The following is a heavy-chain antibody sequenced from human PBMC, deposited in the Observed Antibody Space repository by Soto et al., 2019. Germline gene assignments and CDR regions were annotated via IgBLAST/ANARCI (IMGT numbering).Heavy chain of an antibody. J-gene: IGHJ4*02. V-gene: IGHV4-59*12. D-gene: IGHD1-26*01. CDR2: IHYSGRT. CDR3: VRVGVGIGNHFDS. CDR1: NGSISGFY. Sequence: SETLSLTCSVSNGSISGFYWTWIRQPPGKILEWIGYIHYSGRTDYNLSLTSRATMSVDTSKNQFSLNLKSITAADTAVYYCVRVGVGIGNHFDSWGRGTLVTVSS.